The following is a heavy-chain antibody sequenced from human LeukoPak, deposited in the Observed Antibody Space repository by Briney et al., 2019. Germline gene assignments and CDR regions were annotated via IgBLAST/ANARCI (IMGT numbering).Heavy chain of an antibody. V-gene: IGHV4-39*01. CDR1: GGSIRSRNYY. J-gene: IGHJ3*02. D-gene: IGHD5-12*01. CDR3: ARHTRPGCSGYENAFDI. Sequence: KSSETLSLTCTVSGGSIRSRNYYWDWIRQPPGKGLEWIGNFYDSGSTYYNPSLKSRATISGDTSKNQFSLKLTSVTAADTAVYYCARHTRPGCSGYENAFDIWGQGTMVTVSS. CDR2: FYDSGST.